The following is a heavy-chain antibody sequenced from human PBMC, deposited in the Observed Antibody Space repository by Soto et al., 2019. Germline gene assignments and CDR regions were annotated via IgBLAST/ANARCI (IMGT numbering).Heavy chain of an antibody. Sequence: QLQLQESGPGLVKPSETLSLTCTVSGGSISSSSYYWGWIRQPPGKGLEWIGSIYYSGSTYYNPSLKSRVTISVDTSKNQFSLKLSSVTAADTAVYYCLRELLPYNWFDPWGQGTLVTVSS. V-gene: IGHV4-39*01. CDR2: IYYSGST. D-gene: IGHD1-26*01. CDR1: GGSISSSSYY. CDR3: LRELLPYNWFDP. J-gene: IGHJ5*02.